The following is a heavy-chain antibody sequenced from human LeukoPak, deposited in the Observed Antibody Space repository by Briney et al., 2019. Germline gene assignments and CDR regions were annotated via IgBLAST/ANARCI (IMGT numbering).Heavy chain of an antibody. V-gene: IGHV3-7*01. D-gene: IGHD6-13*01. CDR1: GFTFSDYW. J-gene: IGHJ4*02. CDR3: KSGGAAPGSFDN. CDR2: IKYDGDEE. Sequence: GGSLRLSWAASGFTFSDYWMSWIRQAPGKGLEWVANIKYDGDEEYYVDSVKGRFTISRDNAKSSLYLQLNSLRIEDTAVYYCKSGGAAPGSFDNWGQGTLVTVSP.